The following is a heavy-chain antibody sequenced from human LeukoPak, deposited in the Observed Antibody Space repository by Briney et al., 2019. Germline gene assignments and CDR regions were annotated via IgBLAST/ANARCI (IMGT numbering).Heavy chain of an antibody. V-gene: IGHV3-21*01. J-gene: IGHJ3*02. D-gene: IGHD4-11*01. CDR2: ISSSSSYI. CDR3: ARLSPTDAFDT. Sequence: GGSLRLSCAASGFTFSSYSMNWVRQAPGKGLEWVSSISSSSSYIYYADSVKGRFTISRDNAKNSLYLQMNSLRAEDTAVYYCARLSPTDAFDTWGQGTMVTVSS. CDR1: GFTFSSYS.